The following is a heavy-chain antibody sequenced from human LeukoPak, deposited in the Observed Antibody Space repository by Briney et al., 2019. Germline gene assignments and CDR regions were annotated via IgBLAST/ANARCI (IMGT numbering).Heavy chain of an antibody. CDR1: GITFSSYW. CDR2: INSDGRST. V-gene: IGHV3-74*01. D-gene: IGHD4-23*01. Sequence: GGSLRLSCAGSGITFSSYWMHWIRQAPEKGLVWVSRINSDGRSTNYADSVKGRFTISRDNAKNTLYLQMNSLRAEDTAVYYCARSAYPGNSVIEDWGRGTLVTVSS. CDR3: ARSAYPGNSVIED. J-gene: IGHJ4*02.